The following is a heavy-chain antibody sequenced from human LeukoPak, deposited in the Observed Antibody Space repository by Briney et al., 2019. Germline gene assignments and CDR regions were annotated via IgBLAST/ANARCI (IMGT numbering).Heavy chain of an antibody. CDR2: IYTSGSI. CDR3: AREVITIFGVVTHYNWFDP. D-gene: IGHD3-3*01. CDR1: GGSISSGNYY. J-gene: IGHJ5*02. Sequence: SQTLSLTCTVSGGSISSGNYYWSWIRQPARKGLEWIGRIYTSGSINYNPSLTSRVLISVDTSKNQFSLKLSSVTAADTAVYYCAREVITIFGVVTHYNWFDPWGQGTLVTVSS. V-gene: IGHV4-61*02.